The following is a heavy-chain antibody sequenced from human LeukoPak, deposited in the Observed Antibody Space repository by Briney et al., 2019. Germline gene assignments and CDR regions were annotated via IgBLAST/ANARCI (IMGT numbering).Heavy chain of an antibody. J-gene: IGHJ4*02. CDR3: ARGHYCSSTSCATTYYLDY. V-gene: IGHV4-34*01. D-gene: IGHD2-2*01. CDR1: GGSFSGYY. Sequence: SETLSLTCAVYGGSFSGYYWSWIRQPPGKGLEWIGEINHSGSTNYNPSLKSRVTISVDTSKNQFSLKLSSVTAADTAVYYCARGHYCSSTSCATTYYLDYWGQGTLVTVSS. CDR2: INHSGST.